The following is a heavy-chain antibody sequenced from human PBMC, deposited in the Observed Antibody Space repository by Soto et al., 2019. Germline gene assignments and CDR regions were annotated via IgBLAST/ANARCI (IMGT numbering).Heavy chain of an antibody. J-gene: IGHJ4*02. CDR2: IYYSGST. CDR3: ARDHSTDYGDYVRLGNYFDY. CDR1: GGSISSGDYY. V-gene: IGHV4-31*03. D-gene: IGHD4-17*01. Sequence: PSETLSLTCTVSGGSISSGDYYWSWIRQHPGKGLEWIGYIYYSGSTYYNPSLKSRVTISVDTPKNQFSLKLTSVTAADTAMYYCARDHSTDYGDYVRLGNYFDYWGQGTLVTVS.